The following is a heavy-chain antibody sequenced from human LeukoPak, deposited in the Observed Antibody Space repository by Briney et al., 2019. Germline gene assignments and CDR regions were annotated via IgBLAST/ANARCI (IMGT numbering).Heavy chain of an antibody. CDR2: IRYDGSNK. CDR1: GFTFSSYG. Sequence: GGSLRLSCAASGFTFSSYGMHWVRQAPGKGLEWVAFIRYDGSNKYYADSVKGRYTISRDNSKNTLYLQMNSLRAEDTAVYYCAKAEHSGYDGIDYWGQGTLVTVSS. J-gene: IGHJ4*02. V-gene: IGHV3-30*02. CDR3: AKAEHSGYDGIDY. D-gene: IGHD5-12*01.